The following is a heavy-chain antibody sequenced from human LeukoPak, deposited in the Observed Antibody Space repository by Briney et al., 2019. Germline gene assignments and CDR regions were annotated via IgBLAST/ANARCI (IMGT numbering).Heavy chain of an antibody. CDR1: GYSFTSYW. D-gene: IGHD1-14*01. V-gene: IGHV5-10-1*01. CDR2: IDPSGSYT. J-gene: IGHJ6*04. CDR3: ARSNPFAHYYYYGMDV. Sequence: GESLKISCKGSGYSFTSYWISWVRQMPGKGLEWMGRIDPSGSYTNYSPSFQGHVTISADKSISTAYLQWSSLKASDTAMYYCARSNPFAHYYYYGMDVWGKGTTVTVSS.